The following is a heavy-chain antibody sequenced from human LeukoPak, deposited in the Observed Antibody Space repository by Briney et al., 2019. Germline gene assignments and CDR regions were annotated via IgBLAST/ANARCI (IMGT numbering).Heavy chain of an antibody. V-gene: IGHV3-23*01. D-gene: IGHD1-26*01. Sequence: GGSLRLSCAASGFSFSRYRMNWVRQAPGKGLEWVSAISGSGGSTYYADSVKGRFTISRDNSKNTLYLQMNSLRAEDTAVYYCAKGNGFIVGATTFDYWGQGTLVTVSS. J-gene: IGHJ4*02. CDR1: GFSFSRYR. CDR2: ISGSGGST. CDR3: AKGNGFIVGATTFDY.